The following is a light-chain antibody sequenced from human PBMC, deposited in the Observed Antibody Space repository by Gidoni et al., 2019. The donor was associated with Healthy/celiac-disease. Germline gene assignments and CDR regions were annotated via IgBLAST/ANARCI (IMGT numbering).Light chain of an antibody. J-gene: IGKJ2*01. CDR1: QSISSY. Sequence: IQMTQSPSPLSASAGDRVTITCRASQSISSYLNWYQQKPGKAPKLLIDAASSLQSGVPSRFSGSGSGTDFTLTISSLQPEDFATYYCQQSYSTPRTFXQXTKLEIK. V-gene: IGKV1-39*01. CDR2: AAS. CDR3: QQSYSTPRT.